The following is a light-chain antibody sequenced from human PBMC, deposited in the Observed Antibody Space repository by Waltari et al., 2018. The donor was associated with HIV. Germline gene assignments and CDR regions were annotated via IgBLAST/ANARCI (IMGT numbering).Light chain of an antibody. V-gene: IGLV3-21*02. Sequence: SYVLTQPPSVSVAPGQTARITWGGPNIGSKSVHWYQQRPGQAPVLVVYDDTARPSGIFERFSGSNSGNTATWTITGVEAGDEADYYCQVWDSTTDRAVFGGGALLTVL. CDR2: DDT. CDR1: NIGSKS. J-gene: IGLJ3*02. CDR3: QVWDSTTDRAV.